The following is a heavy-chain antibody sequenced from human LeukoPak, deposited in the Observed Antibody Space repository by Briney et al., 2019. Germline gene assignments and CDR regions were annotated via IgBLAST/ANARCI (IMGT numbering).Heavy chain of an antibody. CDR1: GFTFSGYS. Sequence: PGGSRRLSCAASGFTFSGYSMNWVRQAPGKGLEWVSSISSLSNYIYYADSVKGRFTISRDNAKSSLYLQMNSLRAEDTAVYYCARVGGGDFWSDSFFPFDYWGQGTLVTVSS. J-gene: IGHJ4*02. V-gene: IGHV3-21*01. CDR2: ISSLSNYI. D-gene: IGHD3-3*01. CDR3: ARVGGGDFWSDSFFPFDY.